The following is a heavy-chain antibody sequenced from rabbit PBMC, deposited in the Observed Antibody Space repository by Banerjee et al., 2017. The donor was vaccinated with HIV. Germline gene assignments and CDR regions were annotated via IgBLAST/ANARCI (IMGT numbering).Heavy chain of an antibody. D-gene: IGHD4-2*01. Sequence: QSLEESGGDLVKPGGSLTLTCTASGFSFSNNYWLCWVRQAPGKGLEWIACIGAGSNSAYYATWAKGRFTISKTSSTTVTLQMTSLTAADTATYFCARDAGYAGSNLWGQGTLATVS. CDR1: GFSFSNNYW. CDR2: IGAGSNSA. CDR3: ARDAGYAGSNL. J-gene: IGHJ4*01. V-gene: IGHV1S40*01.